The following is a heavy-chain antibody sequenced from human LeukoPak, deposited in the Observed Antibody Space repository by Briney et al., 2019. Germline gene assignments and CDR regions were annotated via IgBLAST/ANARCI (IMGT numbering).Heavy chain of an antibody. D-gene: IGHD3-3*01. Sequence: GGSLRLSCAASGFTFSSYAMSWVRQAPGKGLEWVSAISGSGGSTYYADSVKGRFTISRDSSTNTLYLQMNNLRAEDTAVYYCAKAWANSGYYQFDYWSQGTLVTVSS. CDR3: AKAWANSGYYQFDY. CDR1: GFTFSSYA. V-gene: IGHV3-23*01. J-gene: IGHJ4*02. CDR2: ISGSGGST.